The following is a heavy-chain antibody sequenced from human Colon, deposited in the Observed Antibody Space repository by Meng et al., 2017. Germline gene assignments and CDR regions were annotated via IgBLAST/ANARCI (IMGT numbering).Heavy chain of an antibody. V-gene: IGHV3-15*01. CDR1: GFTFKNTW. CDR3: TTDDNSGYDLGDWFDP. CDR2: IKSTTDGGTT. J-gene: IGHJ5*02. Sequence: GGSLRPSCEAPGFTFKNTWFSWVRQAPGKGLEWVGRIKSTTDGGTTDYAAPVKGRFTISREESKNTVYLQMNSLKSEDTAVYYCTTDDNSGYDLGDWFDPWGQGTLVTVSS. D-gene: IGHD3-22*01.